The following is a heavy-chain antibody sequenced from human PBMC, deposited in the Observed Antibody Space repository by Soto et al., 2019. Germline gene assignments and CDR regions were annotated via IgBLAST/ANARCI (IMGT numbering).Heavy chain of an antibody. J-gene: IGHJ4*02. Sequence: EVQLVESGGGLVQPGGSLRLSCAASGSTFSSYWMHWVRQAPGKGLVWVSRINSDGSSPHYADSVKGRFTISRDNAKNTLYLQMNSLRAEDTAVYYCARVNTAMGLGTNCDYWGQGTLVTVSS. CDR1: GSTFSSYW. V-gene: IGHV3-74*01. CDR3: ARVNTAMGLGTNCDY. D-gene: IGHD5-18*01. CDR2: INSDGSSP.